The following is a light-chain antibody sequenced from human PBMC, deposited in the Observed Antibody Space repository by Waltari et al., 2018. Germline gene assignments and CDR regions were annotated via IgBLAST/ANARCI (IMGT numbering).Light chain of an antibody. V-gene: IGLV4-69*01. CDR1: SGHSTFA. CDR2: LNSDGSH. CDR3: ETWDTAIHV. J-gene: IGLJ3*02. Sequence: QLVVTQSPSASAPLGASVKLTCTLTSGHSTFAIAWHQQQPGKGPRYLMILNSDGSHSRGDGIPDRFSGSSSGAERYLTISSLESEDEADYYCETWDTAIHVFGGGTKLTVI.